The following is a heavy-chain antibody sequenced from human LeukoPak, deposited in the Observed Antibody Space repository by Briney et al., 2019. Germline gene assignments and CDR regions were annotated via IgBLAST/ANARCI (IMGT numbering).Heavy chain of an antibody. CDR1: GGSISSSSYY. CDR3: ARELTIFGVVYFDY. Sequence: SETLSLTCTVSGGSISSSSYYWGWIRQPPGKGLEWIGGMYYSGSTYYNPSLKSRVTISVDTSKNQFSLKLSSVTAADTAVYYCARELTIFGVVYFDYWGQGTLVTVSS. CDR2: MYYSGST. D-gene: IGHD3-3*01. J-gene: IGHJ4*02. V-gene: IGHV4-39*07.